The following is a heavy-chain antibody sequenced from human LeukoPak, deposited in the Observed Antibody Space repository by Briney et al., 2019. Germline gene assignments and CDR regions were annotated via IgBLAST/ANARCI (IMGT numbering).Heavy chain of an antibody. CDR1: GFTFSSYG. J-gene: IGHJ4*02. D-gene: IGHD6-19*01. V-gene: IGHV3-30*18. CDR2: ISYDGSNK. Sequence: PGRSLRLSCAASGFTFSSYGMHWVRQAPGKGLEWVAVISYDGSNKYYADSVKGRLTISRDNSKNTLYLQMNSLRAEDTAVYYCAKDRLRSGWYAYFDYWGQGTLVTVSS. CDR3: AKDRLRSGWYAYFDY.